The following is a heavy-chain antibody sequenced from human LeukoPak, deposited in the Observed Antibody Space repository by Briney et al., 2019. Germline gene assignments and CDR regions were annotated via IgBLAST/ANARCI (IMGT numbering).Heavy chain of an antibody. Sequence: SVKVSCKASGYTLTGYYMHWVRQAPGQGLEWMGGIIPIFGTANYAQKFQGRVTITTDESTSTAYMELSSLRSEDTAVYYCARGQWLQTYNWFDPWGQGTLVTVSS. D-gene: IGHD5-24*01. V-gene: IGHV1-69*05. J-gene: IGHJ5*02. CDR2: IIPIFGTA. CDR1: GYTLTGYY. CDR3: ARGQWLQTYNWFDP.